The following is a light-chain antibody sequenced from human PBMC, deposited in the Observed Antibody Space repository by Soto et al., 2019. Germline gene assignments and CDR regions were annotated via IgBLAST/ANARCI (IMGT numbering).Light chain of an antibody. J-gene: IGKJ4*01. Sequence: EIVLTQSPAPLSLSPGASATLSCRAGQSVGTSLAWYQQTTGQAPRLLIYDASTRATGIPARFSGSGSGTDFTLTISSLEPEDFAVYYCQQRGSWPLTFGGGTKVEFK. V-gene: IGKV3-11*01. CDR2: DAS. CDR3: QQRGSWPLT. CDR1: QSVGTS.